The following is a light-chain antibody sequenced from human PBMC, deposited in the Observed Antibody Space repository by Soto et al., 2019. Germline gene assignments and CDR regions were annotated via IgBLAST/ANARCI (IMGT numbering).Light chain of an antibody. CDR1: KNAVGYSHF. Sequence: QSGLTQPPSAAGSPGQSDTISCPETKNAVGYSHFVTWYQHHPGKAPGLIIYEVVQRPAVVPDRFSGSKSGKTASLAVSGLQAADEADYFCNSYAGSKTYVFGSETKVTV. CDR2: EVV. V-gene: IGLV2-8*01. CDR3: NSYAGSKTYV. J-gene: IGLJ1*01.